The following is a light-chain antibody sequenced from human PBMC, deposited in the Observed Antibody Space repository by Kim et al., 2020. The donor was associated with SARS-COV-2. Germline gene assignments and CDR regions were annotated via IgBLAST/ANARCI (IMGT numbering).Light chain of an antibody. CDR2: GAS. J-gene: IGKJ2*01. CDR3: QQYNKWHHLYT. CDR1: QSVSSN. Sequence: EIVMTQSPATLSVSPGERATLSCRASQSVSSNLAWYQQKPGQAPRLLIYGASTRATGIPARFSGSGSGTEFTLTISSLQSEDFAVYYCQQYNKWHHLYTFGQGTKLEI. V-gene: IGKV3-15*01.